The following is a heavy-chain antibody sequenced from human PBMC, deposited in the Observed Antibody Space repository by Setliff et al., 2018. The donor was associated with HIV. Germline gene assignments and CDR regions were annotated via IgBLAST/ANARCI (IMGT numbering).Heavy chain of an antibody. Sequence: GESLKISCKGSGYSFTGNWIGWVRQMPGKGLEWTGIIYPGDSDTRYSPSFQGQVTITADKSISTAYLQWSSLKASDTAMYYCARLALGIHYHYMDVWGKGTTVTVSS. CDR1: GYSFTGNW. J-gene: IGHJ6*03. CDR2: IYPGDSDT. D-gene: IGHD7-27*01. V-gene: IGHV5-51*01. CDR3: ARLALGIHYHYMDV.